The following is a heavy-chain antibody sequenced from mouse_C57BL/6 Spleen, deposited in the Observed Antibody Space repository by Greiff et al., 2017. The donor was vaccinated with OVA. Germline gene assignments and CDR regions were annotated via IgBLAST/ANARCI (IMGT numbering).Heavy chain of an antibody. J-gene: IGHJ4*01. Sequence: VQLQQPGAELVKPGASVKLSCRASGYTFTSYWMHWVKQRPGQGLEWIGMIHPNSGSTNYNEKFKSKATLTVDKSSSTAYIQLSSLTSEDSAVYYYARSDGYYAMDYWGQGTSVTVSS. CDR2: IHPNSGST. D-gene: IGHD2-3*01. CDR3: ARSDGYYAMDY. CDR1: GYTFTSYW. V-gene: IGHV1-64*01.